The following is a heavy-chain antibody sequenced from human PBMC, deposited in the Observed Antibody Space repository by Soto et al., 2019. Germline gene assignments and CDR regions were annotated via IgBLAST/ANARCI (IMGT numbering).Heavy chain of an antibody. CDR3: ASSPPYYDILTGYPVFDY. V-gene: IGHV1-69*13. Sequence: ASVKVSCKASGGTFSSYAISWVRQAPGQGLEWMGGIIPIFGTANYAQKFQGRVTITADESTSTAYRELSSLRSEDTAVYYCASSPPYYDILTGYPVFDYWGQGTLVTVSS. D-gene: IGHD3-9*01. J-gene: IGHJ4*02. CDR1: GGTFSSYA. CDR2: IIPIFGTA.